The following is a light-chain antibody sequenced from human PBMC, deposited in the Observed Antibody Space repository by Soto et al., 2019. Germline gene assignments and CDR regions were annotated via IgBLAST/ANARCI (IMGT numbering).Light chain of an antibody. CDR2: DAS. V-gene: IGKV3-11*01. CDR3: QQRSNFLFS. Sequence: EIVLTQSPATLSLSPGERATLSCRASQSVSSYLAWYQQKPGQAPRLLIYDASNRATGIPARFSGSGSGTDFNLAISSLEPEDFAVYYCQQRSNFLFSFGPGTKVDIK. CDR1: QSVSSY. J-gene: IGKJ3*01.